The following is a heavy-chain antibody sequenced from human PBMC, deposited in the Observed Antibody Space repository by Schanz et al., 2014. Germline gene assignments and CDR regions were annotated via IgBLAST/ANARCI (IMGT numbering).Heavy chain of an antibody. CDR3: ARLVPRGGCSSTSCQYFDY. Sequence: QVQLQESGPGLVKPSETLSLTCTVSGGSISSYYWSWIRQPPGKGLEWIGYIYYSGSTNYNPSLRGRVPISVATPKNQFPLKLTSVTAADTAVYYSARLVPRGGCSSTSCQYFDYWGQGILVTVSS. J-gene: IGHJ4*02. CDR2: IYYSGST. V-gene: IGHV4-59*08. CDR1: GGSISSYY. D-gene: IGHD2-2*01.